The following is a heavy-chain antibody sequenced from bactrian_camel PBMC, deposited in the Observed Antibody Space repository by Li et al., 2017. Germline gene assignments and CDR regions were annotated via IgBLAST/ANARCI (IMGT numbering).Heavy chain of an antibody. J-gene: IGHJ4*01. CDR3: AADRNWVPLYEYHY. D-gene: IGHD5*01. Sequence: HVQLVESGGGSVQVGESLRLSCVASTRNADADSMGWFRQAQGQEREGLACIERRGRIHYAASVKGRFTISRDNAKNTLYLQMNSLKPEDTAVYYCAADRNWVPLYEYHYRGQGTQVTVS. CDR1: TRNADADS. CDR2: IERRGRI. V-gene: IGHV3S53*01.